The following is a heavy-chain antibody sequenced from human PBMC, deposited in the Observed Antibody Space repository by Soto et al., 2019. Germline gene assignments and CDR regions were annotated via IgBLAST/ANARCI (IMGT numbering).Heavy chain of an antibody. CDR2: INHSGST. Sequence: PSETLSLTCAFYCGSFIGYYWSWIRQPPGKGLEWIGEINHSGSTNYNPSLKSRVTISVDTSKNQFSLKLSSVTAADTAVYYCARGYCTNGVCYGGHWFDPWGQGTLVTVSS. V-gene: IGHV4-34*01. CDR1: CGSFIGYY. CDR3: ARGYCTNGVCYGGHWFDP. D-gene: IGHD2-8*01. J-gene: IGHJ5*02.